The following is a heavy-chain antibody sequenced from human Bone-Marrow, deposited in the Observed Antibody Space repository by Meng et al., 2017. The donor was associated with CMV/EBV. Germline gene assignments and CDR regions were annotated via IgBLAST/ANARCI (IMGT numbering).Heavy chain of an antibody. CDR3: ARGSPYYDFWSGYYGGYYYGMDV. D-gene: IGHD3-3*01. J-gene: IGHJ6*02. Sequence: SETLSLTCAVYGGSFSGYYWSWIRQPPGKGLEWIGEINHSGSTNYNPSLKSRVTISVDTSKNQFSLKLSSVTAADTAVYYCARGSPYYDFWSGYYGGYYYGMDVWGQGTTVTVSS. CDR2: INHSGST. V-gene: IGHV4-34*01. CDR1: GGSFSGYY.